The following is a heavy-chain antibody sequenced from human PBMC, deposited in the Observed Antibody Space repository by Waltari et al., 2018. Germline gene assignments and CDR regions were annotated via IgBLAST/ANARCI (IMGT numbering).Heavy chain of an antibody. CDR1: GFTFSSYE. Sequence: EVQLVESGGGLVQPGGSLRLSCAASGFTFSSYEMNWVRQAPGKGLEWVSYISRSGSTIYYADSVKGRFTISRDNAKNSLYLQMNSLRAEDTAVYYCAREGYCSSTSCGFDPWGQGTLVTVSS. J-gene: IGHJ5*02. CDR2: ISRSGSTI. CDR3: AREGYCSSTSCGFDP. V-gene: IGHV3-48*03. D-gene: IGHD2-2*01.